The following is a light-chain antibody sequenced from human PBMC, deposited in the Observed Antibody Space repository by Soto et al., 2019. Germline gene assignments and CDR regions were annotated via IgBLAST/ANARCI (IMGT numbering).Light chain of an antibody. CDR3: HQYNDWPSIT. CDR2: CAS. Sequence: EIVMTQSPATLSVSPGESATLSCRASQSVASHLAWYQQKPGQAPRLLIFCASVRATGIPARFSGSGSGTEFVLTIDSLQSEDFAVYYCHQYNDWPSITFGQGTRLEI. CDR1: QSVASH. V-gene: IGKV3-15*01. J-gene: IGKJ5*01.